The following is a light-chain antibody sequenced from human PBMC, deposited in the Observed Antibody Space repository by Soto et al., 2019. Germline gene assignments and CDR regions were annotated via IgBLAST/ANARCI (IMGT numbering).Light chain of an antibody. CDR1: SGHSTYA. Sequence: QSVLTQSPSASASLGASVKLTCTLSSGHSTYAIAWHQQQPEKGPRYLMKLTSDGSPTKGDGIPDRFSGSSSGAERYLTISSLQSEDEADYYCQTWGTGIRVFGGGTKLTVL. CDR2: LTSDGSP. V-gene: IGLV4-69*01. CDR3: QTWGTGIRV. J-gene: IGLJ3*02.